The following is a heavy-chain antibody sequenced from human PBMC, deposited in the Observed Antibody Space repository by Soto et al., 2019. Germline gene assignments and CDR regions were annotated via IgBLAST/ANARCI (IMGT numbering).Heavy chain of an antibody. CDR2: IHHSGNT. J-gene: IGHJ5*02. CDR3: ARQGPSSVWVGGWFDP. Sequence: QLQLQESGPGLVKPSETLSLTCTVSGGSIVSPTDHWGWIRQPPGKGLEWIATIHHSGNTYYNPSLRSRVTIFMDTSKNQFSLKFRSVTAADTSVFYCARQGPSSVWVGGWFDPWGQGMLLTVSS. CDR1: GGSIVSPTDH. V-gene: IGHV4-39*01. D-gene: IGHD3-22*01.